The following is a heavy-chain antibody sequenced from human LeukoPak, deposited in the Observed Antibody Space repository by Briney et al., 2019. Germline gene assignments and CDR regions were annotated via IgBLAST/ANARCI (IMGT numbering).Heavy chain of an antibody. Sequence: PGGSLRLPCAASSFTFSNYGMHWVRQAPGKGLEWVAVVWFDGTSNSDADSVKGRFTISRVNSKNKLYLQMNSLRAEDTAVYYCAKGAHITMVRGALENLGQGTLVTVSS. CDR2: VWFDGTSN. V-gene: IGHV3-33*06. CDR3: AKGAHITMVRGALEN. D-gene: IGHD3-10*01. J-gene: IGHJ4*02. CDR1: SFTFSNYG.